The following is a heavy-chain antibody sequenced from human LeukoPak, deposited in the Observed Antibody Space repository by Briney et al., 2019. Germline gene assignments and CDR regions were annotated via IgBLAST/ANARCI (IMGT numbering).Heavy chain of an antibody. CDR3: AVTYYDILTGLPLFDP. J-gene: IGHJ5*02. Sequence: PSETLSLTCAVSGGSFSSNNWWCWVRHPPGKVLEWFGESCHSGSTNYNPSLKSRVTISVDNSKNQLSLKLSSLTAADTAVYYCAVTYYDILTGLPLFDPWGKGTLVTVS. V-gene: IGHV4-4*02. D-gene: IGHD3-9*01. CDR2: SCHSGST. CDR1: GGSFSSNNW.